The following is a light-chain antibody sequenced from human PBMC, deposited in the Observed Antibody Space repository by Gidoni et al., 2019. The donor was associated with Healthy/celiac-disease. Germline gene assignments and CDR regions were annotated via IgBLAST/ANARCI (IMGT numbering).Light chain of an antibody. CDR2: AAS. CDR3: QQGYSTPQT. Sequence: DIQMTQSSSSLSASVGDRVTIICRASQSISSYLDWYQQKPGKAPKLLIYAASSLQSGVPSRFSGSGSGTDFTLTISSLQPEDVAAYYCQQGYSTPQTFGQGTKLEIK. J-gene: IGKJ2*01. V-gene: IGKV1-39*01. CDR1: QSISSY.